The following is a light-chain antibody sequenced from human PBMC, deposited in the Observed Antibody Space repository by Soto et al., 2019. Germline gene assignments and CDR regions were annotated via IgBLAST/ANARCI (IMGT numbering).Light chain of an antibody. J-gene: IGKJ4*01. CDR2: AAA. CDR3: LQGHNYPLT. Sequence: AIQMAQSPSSLSASVGDRVTITCRASQGIGNDVGWFQQKPGKAPKLLIYAAATSPSGVPSRFSGSSSGTDFTLTISSLQPEDFATYYWLQGHNYPLTFGGGTKVEIK. V-gene: IGKV1-6*02. CDR1: QGIGND.